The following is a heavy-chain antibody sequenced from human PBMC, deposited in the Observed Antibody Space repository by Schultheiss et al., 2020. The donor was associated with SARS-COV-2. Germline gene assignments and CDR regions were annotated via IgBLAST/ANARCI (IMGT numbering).Heavy chain of an antibody. J-gene: IGHJ6*02. D-gene: IGHD2-8*01. V-gene: IGHV3-23*01. CDR1: GFTFSGYW. CDR3: AKSRIMATYYYYGMDV. CDR2: VGGSGAGA. Sequence: GGSLRLSCAASGFTFSGYWMSWVRQAPGKGLEWVSSVGGSGAGAHYADSVKGRFTVTRDNSKNALLLQMNSLRAEDTAIYYCAKSRIMATYYYYGMDVWGQGTTVTVSS.